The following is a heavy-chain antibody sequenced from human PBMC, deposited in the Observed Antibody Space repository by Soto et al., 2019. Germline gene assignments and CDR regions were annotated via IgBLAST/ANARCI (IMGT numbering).Heavy chain of an antibody. V-gene: IGHV4-34*01. Sequence: SETLSLTCNVGAYGVSFSGHSLRWLRQPPGKRLEWIGDINHSRSTNYNPSLKSRVTISVDTSKNQFSLKLSSVTAADTAVYYCARVLSSSGSRMLDYWGQGTLVTVSS. CDR3: ARVLSSSGSRMLDY. CDR1: GVSFSGHS. CDR2: INHSRST. D-gene: IGHD6-19*01. J-gene: IGHJ4*02.